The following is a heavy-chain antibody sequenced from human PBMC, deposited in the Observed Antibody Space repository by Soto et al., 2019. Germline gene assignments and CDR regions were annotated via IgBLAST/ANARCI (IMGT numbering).Heavy chain of an antibody. CDR1: GYTFTGYY. CDR2: INPNSGGT. J-gene: IGHJ6*03. Sequence: ASVKVSCKASGYTFTGYYMHWVRQAPGQGLEWMGWINPNSGGTNYAQKFQGWVTMTRDTSISTAYMELSRLRSDDTAVYYCARDSGYDRWSSYYYMDVWGKGTTVTVSS. D-gene: IGHD5-12*01. CDR3: ARDSGYDRWSSYYYMDV. V-gene: IGHV1-2*04.